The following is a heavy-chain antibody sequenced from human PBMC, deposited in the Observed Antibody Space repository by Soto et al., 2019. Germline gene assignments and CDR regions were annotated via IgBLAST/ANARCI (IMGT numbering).Heavy chain of an antibody. J-gene: IGHJ4*02. CDR3: ARDIWVVTASSPDY. D-gene: IGHD2-21*02. CDR2: ISYDGSNK. V-gene: IGHV3-30-3*01. Sequence: HPGGSLRLSCAASGFTFSSYAMHWVRQAPGKGLEWVAVISYDGSNKYYADSVKGRFTISRDNSKNTLYLQMNSLRAEDTAVYYCARDIWVVTASSPDYWGQGTLVTVSS. CDR1: GFTFSSYA.